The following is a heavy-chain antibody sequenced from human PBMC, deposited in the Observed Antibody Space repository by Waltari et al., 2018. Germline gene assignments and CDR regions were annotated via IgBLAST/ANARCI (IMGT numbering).Heavy chain of an antibody. V-gene: IGHV4-39*01. J-gene: IGHJ5*02. CDR3: ARKYHSSGYYFLGWFDP. CDR1: GDSISRSSSS. CDR2: IFYSGST. Sequence: QVQLQESGPGLVKPSETLSLPCTVSGDSISRSSSSWGWSRQTPGKGLEWSGRIFYSGSTYYNPSLRSRVTISRDTSKNQFSLKVTSVTAADTAVYYCARKYHSSGYYFLGWFDPWGQGTLVTVSS. D-gene: IGHD3-22*01.